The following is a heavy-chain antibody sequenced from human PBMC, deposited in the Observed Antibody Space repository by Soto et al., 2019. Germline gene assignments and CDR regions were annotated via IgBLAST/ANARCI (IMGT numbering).Heavy chain of an antibody. CDR1: GVSIGSHDW. Sequence: QVQLQESGPGLVKPSGTLSLTCAVSGVSIGSHDWWTWVRQPPGKGLEWIGESHQSGNTNYNSSPESRVTTSLDKSKNHFSLQLSSVTVADTAVYYCATRDTGRVYWGQGTLVTVSS. CDR2: SHQSGNT. D-gene: IGHD5-18*01. J-gene: IGHJ4*02. CDR3: ATRDTGRVY. V-gene: IGHV4-4*02.